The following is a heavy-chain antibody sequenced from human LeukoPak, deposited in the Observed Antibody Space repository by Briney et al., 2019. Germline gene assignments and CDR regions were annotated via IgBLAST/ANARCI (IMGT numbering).Heavy chain of an antibody. J-gene: IGHJ5*02. CDR3: ARGPPGWFGDNWFDP. Sequence: SETLSLTCTVSGGSISSYYWSWIRQPPGKGLEWIGYIYYSGSTNYNPSLKSRVTISVDTSKNQFSLKLSSVTAADTAVYYCARGPPGWFGDNWFDPWGQGTLVTVSS. D-gene: IGHD3-10*01. CDR1: GGSISSYY. CDR2: IYYSGST. V-gene: IGHV4-59*12.